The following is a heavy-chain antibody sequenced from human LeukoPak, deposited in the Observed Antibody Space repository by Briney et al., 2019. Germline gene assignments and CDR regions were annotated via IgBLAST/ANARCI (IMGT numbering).Heavy chain of an antibody. J-gene: IGHJ3*02. CDR3: ARSHYDSSGYDAFDI. Sequence: SQTLSLTCTVSGGSISSGGYYWSWIRQHPGKGLEWIGYIYYSGSTYYNPSLKSRVTISVDTSKNQFSLKLSSVTAADTAVYYCARSHYDSSGYDAFDIWGQGTMVTVSS. D-gene: IGHD3-22*01. V-gene: IGHV4-31*03. CDR2: IYYSGST. CDR1: GGSISSGGYY.